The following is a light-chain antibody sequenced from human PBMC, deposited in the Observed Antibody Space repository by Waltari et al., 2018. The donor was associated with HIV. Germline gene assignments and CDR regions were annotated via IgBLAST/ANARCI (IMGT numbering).Light chain of an antibody. CDR1: SLRSYY. V-gene: IGLV3-19*01. CDR2: GKN. J-gene: IGLJ1*01. CDR3: NSRDSSGNHYV. Sequence: SSELTQDPALSVALGQTVRITCQGDSLRSYYASWYQQKPGQAPVLVIYGKNNRPSGSPDRFSGSSSGNTASLIITGAQAEDEADYYCNSRDSSGNHYVFGTGTKVTVL.